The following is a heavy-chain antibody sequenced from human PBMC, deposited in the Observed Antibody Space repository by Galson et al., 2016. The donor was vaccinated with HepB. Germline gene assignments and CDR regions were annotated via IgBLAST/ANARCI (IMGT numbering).Heavy chain of an antibody. CDR2: FSPIFDSS. D-gene: IGHD6-13*01. J-gene: IGHJ3*01. Sequence: QSGAEVKKPGESLKISCKASGGPFNTFGISWVRQTPGRGLEWMGGFSPIFDSSNYAPEFQGRVTITADTSTGTTYMELANLRSDDTAGYYCAREDVPIAAAPGSDAFDVWGQGTLVTVSS. CDR1: GGPFNTFG. CDR3: AREDVPIAAAPGSDAFDV. V-gene: IGHV1-69*06.